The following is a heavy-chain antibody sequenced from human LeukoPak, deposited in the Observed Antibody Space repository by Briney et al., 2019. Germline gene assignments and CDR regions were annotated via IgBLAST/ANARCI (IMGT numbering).Heavy chain of an antibody. CDR1: GFTFSTYW. CDR2: IKQDGSEK. V-gene: IGHV3-7*01. D-gene: IGHD3-10*01. J-gene: IGHJ6*02. Sequence: PGGSLRLSCAASGFTFSTYWMNWFRQGPGKGLEWVAIIKQDGSEKYYVDSVKGRFTISRDNAKKSLYLQMNSLRAEDTAVYYCAKAQYYYGSGSYYKDNYYYYGMDVWGQGTTVTVSS. CDR3: AKAQYYYGSGSYYKDNYYYYGMDV.